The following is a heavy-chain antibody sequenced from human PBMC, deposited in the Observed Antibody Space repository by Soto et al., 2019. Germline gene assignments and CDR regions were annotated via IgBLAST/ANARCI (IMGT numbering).Heavy chain of an antibody. CDR1: GVTFSSYA. CDR2: ISGSGGGT. Sequence: PEGALRLSCAASGVTFSSYAMSGGHQAPGKGLEWLSAISGSGGGTFYADSVKGRFTISRDNSKNTLYLQMNSLRAEDTAAYYSAKVNRLIICGGGIKRRGMDVWGKGIMGTV. J-gene: IGHJ6*04. CDR3: AKVNRLIICGGGIKRRGMDV. D-gene: IGHD3-16*01. V-gene: IGHV3-23*01.